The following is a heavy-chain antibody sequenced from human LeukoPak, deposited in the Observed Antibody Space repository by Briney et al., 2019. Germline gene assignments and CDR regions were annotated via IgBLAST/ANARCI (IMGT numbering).Heavy chain of an antibody. V-gene: IGHV3-48*03. CDR2: ISSSGSTI. Sequence: PGGSLRLSCAASGFTFSSYEMNWVRQAPGKGLEWVSYISSSGSTIYYADSVKGRFTISRDNAKNSLYLQMNSLRAEDTAVYYCARDREYSYPGPFDYWGQGTLVTVSS. D-gene: IGHD5-18*01. J-gene: IGHJ4*02. CDR1: GFTFSSYE. CDR3: ARDREYSYPGPFDY.